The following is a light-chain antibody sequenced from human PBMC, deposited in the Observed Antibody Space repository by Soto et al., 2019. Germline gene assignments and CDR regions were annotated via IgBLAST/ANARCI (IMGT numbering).Light chain of an antibody. V-gene: IGKV1-5*03. CDR1: QSISNW. Sequence: MQLTQSPSTLSASVGDRVTITCRASQSISNWLAWYQQKPGKAPKLLIYKASSLESGVPSRFSGSGSGTEFTLTISSLQPDDFATYFCQQYNSLWTFGQGTKVDI. CDR3: QQYNSLWT. CDR2: KAS. J-gene: IGKJ1*01.